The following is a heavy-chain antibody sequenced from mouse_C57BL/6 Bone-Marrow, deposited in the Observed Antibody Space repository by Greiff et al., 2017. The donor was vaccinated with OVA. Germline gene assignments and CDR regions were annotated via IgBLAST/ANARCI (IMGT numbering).Heavy chain of an antibody. CDR2: INYDGSST. CDR1: GFTFSDYY. Sequence: EVQLKESEGGLVQPGSSMKLSCTASGFTFSDYYMAWVRQVPEKGLEWVANINYDGSSTYYLDSLKSRFIISRDNAKNILYLQMSSLKSEDTATYYCARRNWSGGYFDYWGQGTTLTVSS. J-gene: IGHJ2*01. CDR3: ARRNWSGGYFDY. D-gene: IGHD4-1*01. V-gene: IGHV5-16*01.